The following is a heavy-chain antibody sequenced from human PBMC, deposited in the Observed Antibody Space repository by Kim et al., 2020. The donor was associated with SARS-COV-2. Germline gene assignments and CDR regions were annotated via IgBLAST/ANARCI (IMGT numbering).Heavy chain of an antibody. D-gene: IGHD5-12*01. J-gene: IGHJ4*02. CDR2: NT. CDR3: ARGGMSGYLN. Sequence: NTTYSQKFQGRVTITRDTSTSTAYMELSSLRSEDTAVYYCARGGMSGYLNWGQGTLVTVSS. V-gene: IGHV1-3*01.